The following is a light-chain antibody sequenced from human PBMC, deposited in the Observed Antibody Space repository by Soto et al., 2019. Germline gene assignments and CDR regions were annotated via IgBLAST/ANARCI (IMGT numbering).Light chain of an antibody. CDR1: QSVSSSY. CDR2: GAS. CDR3: QQYGSSPNT. Sequence: EIVLTQSPGTLSLSPGERATLSCRASQSVSSSYLAWYQQKPGQAPRLLIYGASSRATGIPDRYSGSGSGTDFTLTISRMEPEDFAVDYCQQYGSSPNTFGQGTKLESK. V-gene: IGKV3-20*01. J-gene: IGKJ2*01.